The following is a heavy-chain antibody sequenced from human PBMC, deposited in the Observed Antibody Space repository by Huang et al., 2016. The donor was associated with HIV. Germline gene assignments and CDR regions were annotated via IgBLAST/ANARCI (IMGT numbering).Heavy chain of an antibody. CDR1: GGSFSDQI. CDR2: IIPSFRAP. V-gene: IGHV1-69*01. D-gene: IGHD3-16*01. Sequence: QVQLEQSGPAVRKPGSSVKVSCQASGGSFSDQIISWVRQAPGQRFEWMVCIIPSFRAPAYAHEFKCRVTMTAADSTATIYMELNSLTSEDTAVYYCAMSLRYQYDSRSYWGRYFDYWGQGTLVTVSS. J-gene: IGHJ4*02. CDR3: AMSLRYQYDSRSYWGRYFDY.